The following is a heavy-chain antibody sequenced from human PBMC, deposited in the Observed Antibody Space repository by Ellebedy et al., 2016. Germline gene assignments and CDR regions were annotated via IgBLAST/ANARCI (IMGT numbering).Heavy chain of an antibody. CDR1: GFTFSSYG. D-gene: IGHD1-26*01. J-gene: IGHJ6*03. Sequence: GGSLRLXXAASGFTFSSYGMHWVRQAPGKGLEWVSGINWNGGSTGYADSVKGRFTISRDNAKNSLYLQMNSLRAEDTALYHCARSRHSGSYYGKYYYYYYMDVWGKGTTVTVSS. CDR3: ARSRHSGSYYGKYYYYYYMDV. V-gene: IGHV3-20*01. CDR2: INWNGGST.